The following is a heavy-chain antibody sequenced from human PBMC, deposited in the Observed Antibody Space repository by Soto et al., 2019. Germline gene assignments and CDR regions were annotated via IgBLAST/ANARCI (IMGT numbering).Heavy chain of an antibody. CDR1: GYTFTSDE. D-gene: IGHD5-18*01. V-gene: IGHV1-46*01. Sequence: ASVKVFGETSGYTFTSDEMHWLRQAPGQGLGWRGIMNPSGGSTSCAQKFQGRVTMTRDMSTSSVYMELSRPRYEDTAVYYCARGVEVQLWLRYNRFDRWG. CDR2: MNPSGGST. J-gene: IGHJ5*02. CDR3: ARGVEVQLWLRYNRFDR.